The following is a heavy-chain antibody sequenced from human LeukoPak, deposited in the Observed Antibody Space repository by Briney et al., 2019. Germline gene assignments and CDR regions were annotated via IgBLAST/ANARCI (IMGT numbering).Heavy chain of an antibody. V-gene: IGHV1-2*06. J-gene: IGHJ6*03. Sequence: ASVKVSCKASGYTFTGYYMHWVRQAPGQGLEWMGRINPNSGGTNYAQKFQGRVTMTRDTPISTAYMELSRLRSDDTAVYYCARDPSNGYYYYYMDVWGKGTTVTVSS. CDR1: GYTFTGYY. D-gene: IGHD1-1*01. CDR2: INPNSGGT. CDR3: ARDPSNGYYYYYMDV.